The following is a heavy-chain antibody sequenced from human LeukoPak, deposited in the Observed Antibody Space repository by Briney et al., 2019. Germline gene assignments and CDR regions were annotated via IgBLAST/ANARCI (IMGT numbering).Heavy chain of an antibody. Sequence: SVKVSCKASGGTCSSYAISWVRQAPGQGLEWMGGIIPIFGTANYAQKFQGRVTITADESTSTAYMELSSLRSEDKAVYYCARDGKGDYGPILNDYWGQGTLVTVSS. D-gene: IGHD4/OR15-4a*01. V-gene: IGHV1-69*13. CDR1: GGTCSSYA. J-gene: IGHJ4*02. CDR2: IIPIFGTA. CDR3: ARDGKGDYGPILNDY.